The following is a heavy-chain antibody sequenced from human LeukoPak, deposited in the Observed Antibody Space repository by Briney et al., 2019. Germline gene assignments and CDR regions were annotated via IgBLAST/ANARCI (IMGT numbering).Heavy chain of an antibody. V-gene: IGHV3-30*02. D-gene: IGHD1-26*01. CDR1: GFTFSSYG. J-gene: IGHJ4*02. CDR3: AKDYPLASGSYYFDY. Sequence: PGGSLRLSCAASGFTFSSYGMHWVRQAPGKGLEWVAFIRYDGSNKYYADSVKGRFTNSRDNSKNTLYLQMNSLRAEDTAVYYCAKDYPLASGSYYFDYWGQGTLVTVSS. CDR2: IRYDGSNK.